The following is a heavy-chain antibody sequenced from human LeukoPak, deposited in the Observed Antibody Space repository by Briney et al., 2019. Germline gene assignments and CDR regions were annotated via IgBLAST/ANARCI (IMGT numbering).Heavy chain of an antibody. CDR2: ISGSGGST. Sequence: PGGSLRLSCAASGFTFSSYAMSWDRQAPGKGLEWVSAISGSGGSTYYADSVKGRFTISRDNSKNTLYLQMNSLRVEDTAVYFCASDGGSAKFDYWGQGTLVTVSS. J-gene: IGHJ4*02. D-gene: IGHD1-26*01. CDR1: GFTFSSYA. CDR3: ASDGGSAKFDY. V-gene: IGHV3-23*01.